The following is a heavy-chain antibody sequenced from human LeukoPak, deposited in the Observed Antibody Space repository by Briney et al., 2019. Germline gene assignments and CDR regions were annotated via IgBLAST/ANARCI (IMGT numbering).Heavy chain of an antibody. D-gene: IGHD3-10*01. Sequence: GGSLGLSCAASGFTFSSYAMSWVRQAPGKGLEWVSAISGSGGSTYYADSVKGRFTISRDNSKNTLYLQMNSLRAEDTAVYYCAKDPRGPRGGRGYNWFDPWGQGTLVTVSS. J-gene: IGHJ5*02. CDR1: GFTFSSYA. V-gene: IGHV3-23*01. CDR3: AKDPRGPRGGRGYNWFDP. CDR2: ISGSGGST.